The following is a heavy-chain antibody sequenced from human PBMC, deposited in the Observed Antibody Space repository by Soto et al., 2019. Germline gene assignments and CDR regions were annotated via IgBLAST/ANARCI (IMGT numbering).Heavy chain of an antibody. CDR1: GYTFTSYG. CDR3: ARDTTRGEYDY. CDR2: INVYTCNT. V-gene: IGHV1-18*01. Sequence: QVQLVQSGAEVKKPGASVKVSCKASGYTFTSYGISWVRQAPGRGLEWMGWINVYTCNTNHAPKPKXXVTMTTDKSTSTAYLDLRSVRSDDTTVYFCARDTTRGEYDYWGQGTLVTVSS. J-gene: IGHJ4*02. D-gene: IGHD3-10*01.